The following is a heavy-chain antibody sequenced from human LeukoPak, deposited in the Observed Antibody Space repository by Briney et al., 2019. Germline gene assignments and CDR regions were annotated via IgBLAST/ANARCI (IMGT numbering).Heavy chain of an antibody. CDR2: IKKDGSEK. CDR3: AAGAGWLIDY. D-gene: IGHD6-19*01. V-gene: IGHV3-7*01. Sequence: GGSLRLSCAASGFTFSNYWMNWVRQAPGKGLEWVAIIKKDGSEKIYVDSVRGRFSISRDNAKNTLYLQMNSLRAEDTAVYYCAAGAGWLIDYWGQGTLVTVSS. J-gene: IGHJ4*02. CDR1: GFTFSNYW.